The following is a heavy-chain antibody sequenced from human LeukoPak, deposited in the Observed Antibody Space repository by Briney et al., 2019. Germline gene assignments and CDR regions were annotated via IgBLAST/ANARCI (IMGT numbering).Heavy chain of an antibody. J-gene: IGHJ5*02. D-gene: IGHD2-15*01. CDR3: AGTRRYCSGGSCYNWFDP. V-gene: IGHV4-61*09. CDR2: IYISGNT. CDR1: GDSISSDTYY. Sequence: PSQTLSPTCTVSGDSISSDTYYWTWIRQPAGKGLEWIGHIYISGNTNYNPSLKSRVTISVDTSKNQFSLNLNSVTAADTAVYYCAGTRRYCSGGSCYNWFDPWGQGTLVTVSS.